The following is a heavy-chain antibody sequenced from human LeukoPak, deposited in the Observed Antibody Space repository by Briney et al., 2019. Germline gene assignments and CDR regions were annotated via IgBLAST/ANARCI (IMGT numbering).Heavy chain of an antibody. Sequence: GGSLRLSCAASGFTFSSYSMNWVRQAPGKGLEWVSSISSSSSYIYYADSVKGRFTISRDNAKNSLYLQMNSLRAEDTAVYCCATLTTVTRRFDYWGQGTLVTVSS. CDR3: ATLTTVTRRFDY. CDR2: ISSSSSYI. V-gene: IGHV3-21*01. J-gene: IGHJ4*02. CDR1: GFTFSSYS. D-gene: IGHD4-17*01.